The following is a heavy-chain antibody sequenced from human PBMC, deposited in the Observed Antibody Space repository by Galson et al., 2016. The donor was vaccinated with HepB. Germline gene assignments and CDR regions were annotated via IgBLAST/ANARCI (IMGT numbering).Heavy chain of an antibody. CDR2: IFSYGNT. CDR3: AGFSPKYSSGWYYLDF. D-gene: IGHD6-19*01. V-gene: IGHV3-53*01. J-gene: IGHJ4*02. CDR1: GFTVSSNY. Sequence: SLRLSCAASGFTVSSNYMTWVRQAPGKGLEWASVIFSYGNTYYADSLKGRFTISRDNSQNTLYLQMNSLRAEDTAVYYCAGFSPKYSSGWYYLDFWGQGTLVTVSS.